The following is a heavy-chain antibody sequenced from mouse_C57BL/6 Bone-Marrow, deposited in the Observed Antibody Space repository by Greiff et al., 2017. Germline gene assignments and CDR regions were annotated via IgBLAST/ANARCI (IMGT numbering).Heavy chain of an antibody. V-gene: IGHV1-15*01. CDR3: TRSYYFAWFAD. CDR2: IDPETGGT. D-gene: IGHD1-1*01. CDR1: GYTFTDYE. J-gene: IGHJ3*01. Sequence: QVQLQQSGAELVRPGASVTLSCKASGYTFTDYEMHWVKQTPVHGLEWIGAIDPETGGTAYNQKFKGKAILTADKSSSTAYMELRSLTSEDSAVYYCTRSYYFAWFADWGEGTLVTGAA.